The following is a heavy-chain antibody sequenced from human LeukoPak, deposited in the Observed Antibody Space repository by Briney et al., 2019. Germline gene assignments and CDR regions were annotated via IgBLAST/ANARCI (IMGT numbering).Heavy chain of an antibody. CDR3: ARGPNYGGNSKDFDY. D-gene: IGHD4-23*01. Sequence: SSETLSLTCAVYGGSFSGYYWSWIRQPPGKWLEWLGEINHSGSTNYNPSLKSRVIISEGTSKNQFSLKLSSVTAADTAVYYCARGPNYGGNSKDFDYWGQGTLVTVSS. CDR1: GGSFSGYY. CDR2: INHSGST. J-gene: IGHJ4*02. V-gene: IGHV4-34*01.